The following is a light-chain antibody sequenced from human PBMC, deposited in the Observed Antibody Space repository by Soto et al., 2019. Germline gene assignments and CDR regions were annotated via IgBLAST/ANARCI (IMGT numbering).Light chain of an antibody. CDR2: GAS. V-gene: IGKV3-20*01. CDR1: QSVSSSY. Sequence: EIVLTQSPGTLSLSPGERATLSCRTSQSVSSSYLAWYQQKPGQAPRLLIYGASSRATGIPDRFSGSGSGTDFTLTISRLEPEDFAVYSCQQYGSSQGGTFGQGTKV. J-gene: IGKJ1*01. CDR3: QQYGSSQGGT.